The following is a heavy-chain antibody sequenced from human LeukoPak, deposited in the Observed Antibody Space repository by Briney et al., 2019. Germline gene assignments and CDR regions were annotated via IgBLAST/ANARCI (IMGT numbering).Heavy chain of an antibody. CDR2: INHSGST. V-gene: IGHV4-34*01. CDR1: GGSISSGGYY. D-gene: IGHD3-22*01. J-gene: IGHJ4*02. CDR3: ARGGDEYYYDSSGYQTSYYFDY. Sequence: SETLSLTCAVSGGSISSGGYYWSWIRQPPGKGLEWIGEINHSGSTNYNPSLKSRVTISVDTSKNQFSLKLSSVTAADTAVYYCARGGDEYYYDSSGYQTSYYFDYWGQGTLVAVSS.